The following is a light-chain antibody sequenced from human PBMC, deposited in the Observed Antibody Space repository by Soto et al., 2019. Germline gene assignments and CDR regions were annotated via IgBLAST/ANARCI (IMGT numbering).Light chain of an antibody. Sequence: QSALTQPPSASGSPGQSLTISCTGTNSDVGGYNYVSWYQQRPGKAPKLVIYEVTKRPSGVPDRFSGSKSGSTASLTVSGLQADDEAEYYCASYAGTKLFVFGSGTQLTVL. V-gene: IGLV2-8*01. CDR3: ASYAGTKLFV. CDR2: EVT. CDR1: NSDVGGYNY. J-gene: IGLJ7*01.